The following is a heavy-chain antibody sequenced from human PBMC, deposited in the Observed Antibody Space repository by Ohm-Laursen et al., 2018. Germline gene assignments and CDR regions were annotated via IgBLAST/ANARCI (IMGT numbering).Heavy chain of an antibody. J-gene: IGHJ4*02. D-gene: IGHD1-26*01. Sequence: SLRLSCAASGFTFSDYYMSWIRQAPGKGLERVSYISSSGSTIYYADSVKGRFTISRDNAKNSLYLQMNSLRAEDTAVYYCARENSGSLSYYFDYWGQGTLVTVSS. CDR2: ISSSGSTI. CDR1: GFTFSDYY. CDR3: ARENSGSLSYYFDY. V-gene: IGHV3-11*01.